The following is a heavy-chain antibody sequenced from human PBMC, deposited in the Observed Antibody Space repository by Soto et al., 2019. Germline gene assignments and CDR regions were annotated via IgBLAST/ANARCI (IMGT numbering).Heavy chain of an antibody. CDR3: AREYSYDSASNSIHYFDC. J-gene: IGHJ4*02. Sequence: PGGSLRLSCAASGFSFSDHYMDWVRQAPGKGLEWVGRISNKANSYTTEYAASVEGRFTISRDYSKNSLYLQMNSLKTEDTAVYYCAREYSYDSASNSIHYFDCWGQGPLVTVSS. V-gene: IGHV3-72*01. CDR1: GFSFSDHY. D-gene: IGHD3-22*01. CDR2: ISNKANSYTT.